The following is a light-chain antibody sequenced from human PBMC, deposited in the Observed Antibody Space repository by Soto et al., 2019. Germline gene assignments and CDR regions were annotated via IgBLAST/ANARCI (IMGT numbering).Light chain of an antibody. CDR2: GAS. J-gene: IGKJ5*01. Sequence: VWTQSPVTLSLSQGERATLSRRASQSVSSYLGWYQQKPGQAPRLLIYGASNRATGIPARFSGSGSGTDFTLTISSLEPEDFAVYYCQQRSNWPIPFGQGTRLEI. V-gene: IGKV3-11*01. CDR3: QQRSNWPIP. CDR1: QSVSSY.